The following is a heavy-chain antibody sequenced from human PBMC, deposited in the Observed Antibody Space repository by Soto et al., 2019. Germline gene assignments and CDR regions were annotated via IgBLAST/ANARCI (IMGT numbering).Heavy chain of an antibody. D-gene: IGHD3-3*01. Sequence: QLHLVQSGAVMKKPGASVTVSCSASGYPVTAYYMHWVRQAPGRGLEWMGGINPATGAAKYTQTFPGRVPMTWDSSTYTVFMGLGGLDSDGSAGFYGTRGGGVGVAGSAAFDMWGQGTLVTVSS. CDR2: INPATGAA. CDR1: GYPVTAYY. CDR3: TRGGGVGVAGSAAFDM. V-gene: IGHV1-2*02. J-gene: IGHJ3*02.